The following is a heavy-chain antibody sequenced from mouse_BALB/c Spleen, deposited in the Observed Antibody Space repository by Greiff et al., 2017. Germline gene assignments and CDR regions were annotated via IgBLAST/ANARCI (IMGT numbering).Heavy chain of an antibody. CDR1: GFSLTSYG. J-gene: IGHJ1*01. V-gene: IGHV2-9*02. CDR3: ARDDGNPYFDV. Sequence: VKLMESGPGLVAPSQSLSITCTVSGFSLTSYGVHWVRQPPGKGLEWLGVIWAGGSTNYNSALMSRLSISKDNSKNQVFLKMNSLQTDDTAMYYCARDDGNPYFDVWGAGTTVTVSS. CDR2: IWAGGST. D-gene: IGHD2-1*01.